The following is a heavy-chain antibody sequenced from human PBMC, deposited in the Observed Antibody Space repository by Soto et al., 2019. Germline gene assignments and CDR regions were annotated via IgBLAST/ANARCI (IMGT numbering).Heavy chain of an antibody. V-gene: IGHV4-39*01. CDR2: IYYSGST. Sequence: SETLSLTCTVSGGSISSSSYYWGWIRQPPGKGLEWIGSIYYSGSTYYNPSLKSRVTISVDTSKNQFSLKLSPVTAADTAVYYCANLQWLAVDYWGQGTLVTVSS. CDR3: ANLQWLAVDY. D-gene: IGHD6-19*01. CDR1: GGSISSSSYY. J-gene: IGHJ4*02.